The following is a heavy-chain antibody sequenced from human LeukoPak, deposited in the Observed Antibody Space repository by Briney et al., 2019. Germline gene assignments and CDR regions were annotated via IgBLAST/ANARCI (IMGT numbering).Heavy chain of an antibody. CDR1: GGTFSSYA. V-gene: IGHV1-69*06. CDR2: IIPIFGTA. D-gene: IGHD3-16*02. Sequence: SVKVSCKASGGTFSSYAISWVRQAPGQGLERMGGIIPIFGTANYAQKFQGRVTITADKSTSTAYMELSSLRSEDTAVYYCAKDSYYGRLGELSLYYFDYWGQGTLVTVSS. CDR3: AKDSYYGRLGELSLYYFDY. J-gene: IGHJ4*02.